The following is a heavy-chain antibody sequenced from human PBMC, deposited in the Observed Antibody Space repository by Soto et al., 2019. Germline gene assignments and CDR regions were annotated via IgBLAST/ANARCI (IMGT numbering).Heavy chain of an antibody. Sequence: QVQLVQSGAEVRKPGSSVKVSCKASGYIFVNYGIAWVRQAPGQGLEWMGWISTYSGNTHYASKVQGRLTMTTDTSTSTAFMDLGSMTSDGTAVDYSAVVDNYVTPTPHDVWGQGTTVTVSS. CDR1: GYIFVNYG. J-gene: IGHJ6*02. CDR2: ISTYSGNT. V-gene: IGHV1-18*01. D-gene: IGHD3-16*01. CDR3: AVVDNYVTPTPHDV.